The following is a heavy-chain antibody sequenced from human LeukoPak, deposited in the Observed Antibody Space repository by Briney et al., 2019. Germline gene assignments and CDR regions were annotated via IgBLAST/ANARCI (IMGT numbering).Heavy chain of an antibody. D-gene: IGHD3-16*01. V-gene: IGHV1-2*02. CDR1: GYTFTSYG. CDR3: ARVWDSGHYEIYYYYYMDV. CDR2: INPNSGGT. Sequence: ASVKVSCKASGYTFTSYGISWVRQAPGQGLEWMGWINPNSGGTNCAQKFQGRVTMTRDTSISTAYMELSRLKSDDTAVYYRARVWDSGHYEIYYYYYMDVWGKGTTVTVSS. J-gene: IGHJ6*03.